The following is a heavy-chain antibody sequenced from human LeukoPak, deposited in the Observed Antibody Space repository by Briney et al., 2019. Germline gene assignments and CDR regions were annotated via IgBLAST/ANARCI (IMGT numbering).Heavy chain of an antibody. CDR2: INPSGGST. V-gene: IGHV1-46*01. CDR3: ARDSRYCSGTSCYDDYTYYFDY. Sequence: GPTVKVSCKASGGTFSKYTISWVRQRPGQGLEWMGIINPSGGSTSYAQKFQGRVTMTRDTSTSTVYMELSSLRSEDTAVYYCARDSRYCSGTSCYDDYTYYFDYWGQGTLVTVSS. CDR1: GGTFSKYT. J-gene: IGHJ4*02. D-gene: IGHD2-2*01.